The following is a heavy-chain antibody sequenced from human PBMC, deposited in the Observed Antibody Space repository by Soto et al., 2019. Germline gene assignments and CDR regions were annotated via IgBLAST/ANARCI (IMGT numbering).Heavy chain of an antibody. CDR2: FRYIENT. CDR3: ARLGGYCDRTGCYGYYALDV. V-gene: IGHV4-39*02. J-gene: IGHJ6*02. CDR1: GGSISSGPYS. D-gene: IGHD2-15*01. Sequence: ASETLSLTCTVSGGSISSGPYSWGWIRQTPGEGLEWIGTFRYIENTYYNPSLESRVTISVDASKNDFSLKVTSATVADTAIYYCARLGGYCDRTGCYGYYALDVWGQGTTVT.